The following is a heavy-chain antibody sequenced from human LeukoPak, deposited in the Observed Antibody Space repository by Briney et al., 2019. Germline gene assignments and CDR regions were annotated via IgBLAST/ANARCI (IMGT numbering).Heavy chain of an antibody. J-gene: IGHJ6*02. CDR1: GFTFSSYA. V-gene: IGHV3-30-3*01. CDR2: ISYDGSNK. CDR3: ARGSGYCTNGVCYTGCMDV. D-gene: IGHD2-8*01. Sequence: PGGSLRLSCAASGFTFSSYAMHWVRQAPGKGLEWVAVISYDGSNKYYADSVKGRFTISRDNSKNTLYLQMNGLRAEDTAVYYCARGSGYCTNGVCYTGCMDVWGQGTTVTVSS.